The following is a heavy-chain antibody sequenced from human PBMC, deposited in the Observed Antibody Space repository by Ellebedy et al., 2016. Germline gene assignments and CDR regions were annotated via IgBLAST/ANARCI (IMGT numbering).Heavy chain of an antibody. CDR1: GYSFSNYW. J-gene: IGHJ4*02. CDR2: IYPGDSDT. D-gene: IGHD3-22*01. CDR3: ARSPRGRSGYYYFDN. V-gene: IGHV5-51*01. Sequence: GETLKISCHGSGYSFSNYWIGWVRQMPGKGLEWMGIIYPGDSDTRYSPSFQGQVTISVDKSISTAYLQWSSLKASDTAMYYCARSPRGRSGYYYFDNWGQGTLVTVSS.